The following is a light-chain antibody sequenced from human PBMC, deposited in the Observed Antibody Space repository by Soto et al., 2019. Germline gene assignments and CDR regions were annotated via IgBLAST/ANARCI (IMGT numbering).Light chain of an antibody. J-gene: IGLJ1*01. CDR2: DVS. CDR3: CSYAGTYSDV. CDR1: SSDVNDYKF. V-gene: IGLV2-11*01. Sequence: QCALTQPRSVCGSPGQSVTISCTGTSSDVNDYKFVSWYQQHPGKAPKLMIFDVSERPSGVPDRFSASKSGNTASLSISGLQAEDEADYYCCSYAGTYSDVFGSGTKVTVI.